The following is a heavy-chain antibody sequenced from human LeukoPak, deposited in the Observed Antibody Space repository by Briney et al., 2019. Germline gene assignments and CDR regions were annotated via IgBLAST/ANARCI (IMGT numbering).Heavy chain of an antibody. CDR2: IRYEGSDK. V-gene: IGHV3-30*02. D-gene: IGHD3-10*01. CDR1: GFTFSYYG. J-gene: IGHJ5*02. CDR3: AKDLLRDRWFAES. Sequence: GGSLTLSCAASGFTFSYYGMHWVRQAPGKGLEWVAFIRYEGSDKYYADSVKGRFTISRDNSENTLYLDMKSLRAEDTAVYYCAKDLLRDRWFAESWGQGTLVTVSS.